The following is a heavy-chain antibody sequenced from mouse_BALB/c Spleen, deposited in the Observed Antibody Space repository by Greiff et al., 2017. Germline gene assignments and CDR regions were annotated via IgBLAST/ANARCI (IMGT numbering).Heavy chain of an antibody. J-gene: IGHJ1*01. V-gene: IGHV4-1*02. CDR2: INPDSSTI. CDR1: GFDFSRYW. Sequence: EVKLMESGGGLVQPGGSLKLSCAASGFDFSRYWMSWVRQAPGKGLEWIGEINPDSSTINYTPSLKDKFIISRDNDKNTLYLQMSKVRSEDTALYYCARGNGSSAHWYFDVWGAGTTVTVSS. CDR3: ARGNGSSAHWYFDV. D-gene: IGHD1-1*01.